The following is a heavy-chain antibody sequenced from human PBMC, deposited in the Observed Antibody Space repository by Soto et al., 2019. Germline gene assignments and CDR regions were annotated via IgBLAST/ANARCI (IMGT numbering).Heavy chain of an antibody. CDR2: VFYTGMA. V-gene: IGHV4-59*01. Sequence: QVQLQESGPGLVEASETLSLTCTVSGGSLGSYYWSWIRQPPGKGLEWIGYVFYTGMANYKASLKSRVSISLDTSNSQFSLKLSSVTAADTAVYYCARDGDGRMTTNPYYYNGMDVWGPGTTVTVSS. J-gene: IGHJ6*02. CDR3: ARDGDGRMTTNPYYYNGMDV. CDR1: GGSLGSYY. D-gene: IGHD4-4*01.